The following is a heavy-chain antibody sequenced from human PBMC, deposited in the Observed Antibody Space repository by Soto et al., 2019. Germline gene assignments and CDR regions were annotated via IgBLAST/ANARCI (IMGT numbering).Heavy chain of an antibody. CDR1: GYSFTTYW. Sequence: GESLKISCKASGYSFTTYWIAWVRQMPGKGLEWMGIINPGDSDIRYGPSFQGQVTISADNSISTAYLQWSSLKASDTAMYYCARHGQFYYYYYGMDVWGQGTAVTVSS. CDR2: INPGDSDI. D-gene: IGHD4-4*01. V-gene: IGHV5-51*01. CDR3: ARHGQFYYYYYGMDV. J-gene: IGHJ6*02.